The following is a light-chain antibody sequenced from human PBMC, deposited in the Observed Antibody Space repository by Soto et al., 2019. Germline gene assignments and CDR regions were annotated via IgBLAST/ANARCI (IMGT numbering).Light chain of an antibody. V-gene: IGKV3-15*01. CDR3: QQYNNWPWT. CDR1: QSVSSN. J-gene: IGKJ1*01. Sequence: EIVMTQSPATLSVSGGERATLCCRASQSVSSNLAWYQQKPGQAPRLLIYGASTRATGVPARFSGSGSGTEFTLTISSLQSEDFAVYYCQQYNNWPWTFGQGTKVDIK. CDR2: GAS.